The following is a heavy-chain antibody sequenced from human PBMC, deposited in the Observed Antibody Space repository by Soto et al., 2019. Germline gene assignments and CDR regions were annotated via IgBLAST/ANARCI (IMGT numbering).Heavy chain of an antibody. CDR1: GDSVTSGSHY. V-gene: IGHV4-39*01. Sequence: SETLSLTCTVSGDSVTSGSHYWSWIRQPPGKGLEYIGSMLYSGLTYYNPSLKSRVTLSVDTSKNQFSVRLNSVTASDTAVYYCAPLSVSLSGPYGIHVWGQGTTVTVSS. D-gene: IGHD2-15*01. CDR3: APLSVSLSGPYGIHV. CDR2: MLYSGLT. J-gene: IGHJ6*02.